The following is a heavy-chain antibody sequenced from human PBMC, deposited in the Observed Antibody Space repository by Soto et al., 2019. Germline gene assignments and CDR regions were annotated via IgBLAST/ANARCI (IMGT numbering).Heavy chain of an antibody. CDR3: AKDAWYCSSTSCLQNFDY. V-gene: IGHV3-23*01. CDR2: ISGSGGST. J-gene: IGHJ4*02. Sequence: EVQLLESGGGLVQPGGSLRLSCAASGFTFSSYAMSWVRQAPGKGLEWVSAISGSGGSTYYADSVKGRFTISRDNSKNTLYLQMNSLRAEDTAVYYCAKDAWYCSSTSCLQNFDYWGQGTLVTVSS. D-gene: IGHD2-2*01. CDR1: GFTFSSYA.